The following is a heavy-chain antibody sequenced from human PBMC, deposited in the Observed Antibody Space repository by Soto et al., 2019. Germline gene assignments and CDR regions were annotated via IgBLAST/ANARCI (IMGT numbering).Heavy chain of an antibody. CDR3: ARHGQGIAARPTRDYYYYGMDV. CDR1: GYSFTSYW. CDR2: IDPSDSYT. J-gene: IGHJ6*02. V-gene: IGHV5-10-1*01. D-gene: IGHD6-6*01. Sequence: GEALKSSCKGSGYSFTSYWISWVRQIPGKGLEWVGRIDPSDSYTNYSPSFQGHVTISADKSISTAYLQWSSLKASDTAMSYCARHGQGIAARPTRDYYYYGMDVRGQGTTVLDSS.